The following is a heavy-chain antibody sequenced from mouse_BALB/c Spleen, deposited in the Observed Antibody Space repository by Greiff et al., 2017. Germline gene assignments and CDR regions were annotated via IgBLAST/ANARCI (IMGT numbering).Heavy chain of an antibody. J-gene: IGHJ2*01. CDR2: ILPGSGST. CDR3: ARWDYDYGFDY. CDR1: GYTFSSYW. D-gene: IGHD2-4*01. V-gene: IGHV1-9*01. Sequence: QVQLQQSGAELMKPGASVKISCKATGYTFSSYWIEWVKQRPGHGLEWIGEILPGSGSTNYNEKFKGKATFTADTSSNTAYMQLSSLTSEDSAVYYCARWDYDYGFDYWGQGTTLTVSS.